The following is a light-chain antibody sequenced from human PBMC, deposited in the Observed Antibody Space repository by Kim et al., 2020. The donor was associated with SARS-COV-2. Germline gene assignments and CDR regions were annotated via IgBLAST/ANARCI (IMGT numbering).Light chain of an antibody. CDR2: GAS. V-gene: IGKV3-20*01. CDR3: QQYGSSPLT. J-gene: IGKJ4*01. Sequence: SPGERATRACRASQGVSSSYLAWYQQRHGQAPRLLSSGASSSATGSPDRFSGSGSGTHFTLTISRLEPEDFAVYYCQQYGSSPLTFGGGAKVDIK. CDR1: QGVSSSY.